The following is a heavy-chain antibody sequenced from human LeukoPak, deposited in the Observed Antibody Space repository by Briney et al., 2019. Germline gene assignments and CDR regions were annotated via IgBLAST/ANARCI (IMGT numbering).Heavy chain of an antibody. Sequence: ASVKVSCKASGYTFTGYYMHWVRQAPGQGLEWMGWINPNSGGTNYAQKFQGRVTMTRDTSISTAYMELSRLRSDDTAVYYCARGPNYDILTGYYGNNWFDPWGQGTLVTVSS. J-gene: IGHJ5*02. CDR3: ARGPNYDILTGYYGNNWFDP. CDR2: INPNSGGT. CDR1: GYTFTGYY. V-gene: IGHV1-2*02. D-gene: IGHD3-9*01.